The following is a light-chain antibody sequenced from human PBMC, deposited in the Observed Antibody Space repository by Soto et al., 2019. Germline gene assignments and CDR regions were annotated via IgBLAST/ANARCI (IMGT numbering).Light chain of an antibody. J-gene: IGLJ2*01. Sequence: QSVLTQPASVSGSPGQSIAISCTGTSSDVETYNYVSWYQQHPGRAPKLLIYDVSYRPSGISNRFSGSKSGNTASLTISGLQAEDEADYYCSSYTSSRTQLFGGGTKVTVL. CDR2: DVS. CDR3: SSYTSSRTQL. CDR1: SSDVETYNY. V-gene: IGLV2-14*03.